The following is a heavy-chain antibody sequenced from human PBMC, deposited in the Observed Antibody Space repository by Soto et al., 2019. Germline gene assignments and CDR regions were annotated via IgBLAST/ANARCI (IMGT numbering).Heavy chain of an antibody. CDR1: AFSFGDFA. CDR3: ARAPTGGTWPVYFDW. CDR2: INWNGNYI. J-gene: IGHJ4*02. V-gene: IGHV3-9*01. D-gene: IGHD2-15*01. Sequence: VQLVESGGGLVQPGRYLRLSCTASAFSFGDFAMHWVRQVPGKGLEWVSGINWNGNYIRHADSVKGRFTVSRDNAKNSLYLQMNSLRPEDTALYYCARAPTGGTWPVYFDWWGRGTLVTVSS.